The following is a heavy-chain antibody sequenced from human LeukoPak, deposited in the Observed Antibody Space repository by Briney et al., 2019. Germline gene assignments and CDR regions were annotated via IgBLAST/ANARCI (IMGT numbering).Heavy chain of an antibody. V-gene: IGHV3-48*03. CDR3: AREETGGHYCDY. CDR2: ISSSGSTI. J-gene: IGHJ4*02. CDR1: GFTFSSYE. D-gene: IGHD2-8*02. Sequence: GGSLRLSCAASGFTFSSYEMNWVRQAPGKGLEWVSYISSSGSTIYYADSVKGRFTISRDNAKNSLYLQMNSLRAEYTAVYYCAREETGGHYCDYWGQGTLVTVSS.